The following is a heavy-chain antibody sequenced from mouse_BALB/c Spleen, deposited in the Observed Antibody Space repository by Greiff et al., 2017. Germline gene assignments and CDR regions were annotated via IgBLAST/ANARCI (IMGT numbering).Heavy chain of an antibody. V-gene: IGHV1S81*02. J-gene: IGHJ4*01. CDR1: GYTFTSYW. CDR2: INPSNGRT. D-gene: IGHD2-4*01. CDR3: ARGYYDYGYAMDY. Sequence: QVQLQQSGAELVKPGASVKLSCKASGYTFTSYWMHWVKQRPGQGLEWIGEINPSNGRTNYNEKFKSKATLTVDKSSSTAYMQLSSLTSEDSAVYYCARGYYDYGYAMDYWGQGTSVTVSS.